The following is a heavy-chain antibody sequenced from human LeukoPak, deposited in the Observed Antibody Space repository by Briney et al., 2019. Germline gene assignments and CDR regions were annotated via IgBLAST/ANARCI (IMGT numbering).Heavy chain of an antibody. CDR3: ARASYIVATTHPSGDYYMDV. CDR1: GGSISSGGYS. CDR2: IHYSGST. V-gene: IGHV4-31*03. D-gene: IGHD5-12*01. Sequence: SQTLSLTCTVSGGSISSGGYSLSWIRQHPGKGLEWIGYIHYSGSTYYNSSLNSRVTISVDTSKNQFSLKLSSVTAADTAVYYCARASYIVATTHPSGDYYMDVWGKGTTVTVSS. J-gene: IGHJ6*03.